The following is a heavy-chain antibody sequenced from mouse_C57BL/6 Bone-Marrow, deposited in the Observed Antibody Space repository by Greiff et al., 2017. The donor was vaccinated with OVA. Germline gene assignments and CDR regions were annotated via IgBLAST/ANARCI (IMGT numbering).Heavy chain of an antibody. CDR3: APHYYGKGYWYFDV. D-gene: IGHD1-1*01. V-gene: IGHV1-84*01. CDR1: GYTFTDYY. J-gene: IGHJ1*03. CDR2: IYPGSGNT. Sequence: LVESGPELVKPGASVKISCKASGYTFTDYYINWVKQRPGQGLEWIGWIYPGSGNTKYNEKFKGKATLTVDTSSSTAYMQLSSLTSEDSAVYFCAPHYYGKGYWYFDVWGTGTTVTVSS.